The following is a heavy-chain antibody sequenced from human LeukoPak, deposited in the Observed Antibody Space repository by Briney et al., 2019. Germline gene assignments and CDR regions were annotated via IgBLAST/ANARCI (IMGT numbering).Heavy chain of an antibody. CDR1: GFTFSSYW. CDR3: ARARIPGYYDSGNMDV. D-gene: IGHD3-22*01. J-gene: IGHJ6*03. CDR2: INTDGSST. Sequence: GGSLRLSCAASGFTFSSYWMHWVRQAPGKGLVWVSRINTDGSSTSYADSVKGRFTISRDTAKNTLYLQMNSLRAEDTAVYYCARARIPGYYDSGNMDVWGKGTTVTVSS. V-gene: IGHV3-74*01.